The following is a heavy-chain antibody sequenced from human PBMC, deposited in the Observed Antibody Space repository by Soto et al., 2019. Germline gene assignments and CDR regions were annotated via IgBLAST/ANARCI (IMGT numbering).Heavy chain of an antibody. J-gene: IGHJ4*02. CDR1: GGSVSSGSYY. V-gene: IGHV4-61*01. CDR2: IYYSGST. CDR3: ARTIVAAAGPGFDY. Sequence: QVQLQESGPGLVKPSETLSLTCTVSGGSVSSGSYYWSWIRQPPGKGLEWIGYIYYSGSTNDNPSLKSRVTISVDTSKNQFSLKLSSVTAADTAVYYCARTIVAAAGPGFDYWGQGTLVTVSS. D-gene: IGHD6-13*01.